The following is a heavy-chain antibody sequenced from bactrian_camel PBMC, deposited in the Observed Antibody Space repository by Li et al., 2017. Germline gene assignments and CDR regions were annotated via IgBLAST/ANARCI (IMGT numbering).Heavy chain of an antibody. J-gene: IGHJ4*01. Sequence: EVQLVESGGGLVQPGGTLRLSCAASGFTFSSYGMSWVRQAPGKGLEWVSRITSLSGSTYYADSVKGRFTVSRDSAKNTLYLQTNSLKTEDTAVYYCATVGGQFEYNYWGQGTQVTVS. D-gene: IGHD7*01. CDR3: ATVGGQFEYNY. CDR1: GFTFSSYG. V-gene: IGHV3S40*01. CDR2: ITSLSGST.